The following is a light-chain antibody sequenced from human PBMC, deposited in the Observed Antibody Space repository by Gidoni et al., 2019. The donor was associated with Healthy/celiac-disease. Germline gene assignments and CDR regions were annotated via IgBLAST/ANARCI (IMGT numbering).Light chain of an antibody. Sequence: QSVLTQPPSASGTPGQRVTISCSGSSSNIGSNTVNWYQQLPGTAPKLPIYINNQRPSGVPDRFSGSKSGTSASLAISGLQSEDEADYYCAAWDDSLNGVVFGGGTKLTVL. V-gene: IGLV1-44*01. CDR2: INN. CDR1: SSNIGSNT. CDR3: AAWDDSLNGVV. J-gene: IGLJ2*01.